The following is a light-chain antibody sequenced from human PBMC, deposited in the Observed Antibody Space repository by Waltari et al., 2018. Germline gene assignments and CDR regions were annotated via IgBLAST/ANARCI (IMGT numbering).Light chain of an antibody. CDR1: SSNIGNND. CDR3: ATWDSSLRAVV. V-gene: IGLV1-51*01. CDR2: DNY. Sequence: QSVLTQPPSVSAAPGQKVTISCSGSSSNIGNNDVSWYRQLPGTVPKLLITDNYKRPSGIPGRFSASKSGTSATLGITGLQTGDEADYYCATWDSSLRAVVFGGGTKLTVL. J-gene: IGLJ2*01.